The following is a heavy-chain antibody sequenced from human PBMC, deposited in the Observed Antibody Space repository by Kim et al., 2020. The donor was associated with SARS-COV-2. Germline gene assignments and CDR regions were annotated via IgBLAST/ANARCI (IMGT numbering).Heavy chain of an antibody. D-gene: IGHD3-10*01. J-gene: IGHJ6*02. Sequence: RVTISVDTSKNQFSLKLSSVTAADTAVYYCARDRIGSGSYFHYYYYGMDVWGQGTTVTVSS. CDR3: ARDRIGSGSYFHYYYYGMDV. V-gene: IGHV4-30-2*05.